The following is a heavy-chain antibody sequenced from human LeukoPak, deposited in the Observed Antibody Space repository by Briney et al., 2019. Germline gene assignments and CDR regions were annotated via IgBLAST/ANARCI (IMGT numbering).Heavy chain of an antibody. D-gene: IGHD6-19*01. CDR3: ARERGYGSGWPFDY. Sequence: PSETLSLTCSVSGGSISSYYWSWIRQPPGKGLEWIGCIYYSGSTNYNPSLKSRVTISVDTSKNQFSLKLSSVTAADTAVYYCARERGYGSGWPFDYWGQGTLVTVSS. CDR1: GGSISSYY. V-gene: IGHV4-59*01. J-gene: IGHJ4*02. CDR2: IYYSGST.